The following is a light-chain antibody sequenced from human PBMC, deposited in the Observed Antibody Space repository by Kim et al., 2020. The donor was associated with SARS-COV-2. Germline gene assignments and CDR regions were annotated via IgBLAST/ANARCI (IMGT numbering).Light chain of an antibody. CDR1: QSLLSSADNMNY. CDR2: WAS. J-gene: IGKJ4*01. CDR3: QQYYSDPLT. Sequence: ATINCKSSQSLLSSADNMNYLAWCHQRPGQPPKLLIYWASTRESGVPERFSGSGSGTDFTLTISSLQDEDVAVYYCQQYYSDPLTFGGGTKVDIK. V-gene: IGKV4-1*01.